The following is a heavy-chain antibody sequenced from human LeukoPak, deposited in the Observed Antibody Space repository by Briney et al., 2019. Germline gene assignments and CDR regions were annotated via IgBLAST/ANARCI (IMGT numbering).Heavy chain of an antibody. CDR3: ARAAYYYGSGSYYNPTWYFDL. V-gene: IGHV4-59*01. CDR1: GGSISSYY. CDR2: IYYSGST. D-gene: IGHD3-10*01. Sequence: SETLSLTCTVSGGSISSYYWSWIRQPPGKGLEWIGYIYYSGSTNYNPSLTSRVTISVDTSKNQFSLKLSSVTAADTAVYYCARAAYYYGSGSYYNPTWYFDLWGRGTLVTVSS. J-gene: IGHJ2*01.